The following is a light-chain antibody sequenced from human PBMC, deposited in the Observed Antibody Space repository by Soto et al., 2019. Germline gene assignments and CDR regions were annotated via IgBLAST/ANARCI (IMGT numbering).Light chain of an antibody. CDR3: SSYTSKSSLI. V-gene: IGLV2-14*01. J-gene: IGLJ7*01. CDR1: STDIGSYNY. Sequence: QSALTQPASVSGSPGQSITISCTGTSTDIGSYNYLSWYQHHPGKTPRLIIFEVRNRPSGISFRFSGSKSGNTASLTISGLQAEDEADYYCSSYTSKSSLIFGGGTQLTVL. CDR2: EVR.